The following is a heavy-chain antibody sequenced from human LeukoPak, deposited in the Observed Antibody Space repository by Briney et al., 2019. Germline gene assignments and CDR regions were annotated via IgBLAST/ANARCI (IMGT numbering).Heavy chain of an antibody. Sequence: GSLRLSCSASGFTFSGHFMHWVRQAPGKGLEYVSSISVNGDKTLYAESMKGRFTISRDNSKNTLYLQLSSLRLEDTAIYYCIKDLTGTWSFDHWGQGTLLTVSS. CDR2: ISVNGDKT. CDR1: GFTFSGHF. V-gene: IGHV3-64D*06. J-gene: IGHJ4*02. D-gene: IGHD7-27*01. CDR3: IKDLTGTWSFDH.